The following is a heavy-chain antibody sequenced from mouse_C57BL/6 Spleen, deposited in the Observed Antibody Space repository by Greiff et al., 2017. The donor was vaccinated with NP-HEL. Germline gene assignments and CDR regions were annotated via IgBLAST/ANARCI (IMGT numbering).Heavy chain of an antibody. D-gene: IGHD2-4*01. V-gene: IGHV5-12*01. Sequence: EVKLVESGGGLVQPGGSLKLSCAASGFTFSDYYMYWVRQTPEKRLEWVAYISNGGGSTYYPDTVKGRFTISRDNAKNTLYLQMSRLKSEDTAMYYCARQGYYDYDGYYFDYWGQGTTLTVSS. CDR2: ISNGGGST. CDR3: ARQGYYDYDGYYFDY. CDR1: GFTFSDYY. J-gene: IGHJ2*01.